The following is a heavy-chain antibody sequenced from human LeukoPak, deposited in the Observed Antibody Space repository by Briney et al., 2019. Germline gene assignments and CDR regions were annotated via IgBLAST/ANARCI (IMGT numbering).Heavy chain of an antibody. J-gene: IGHJ4*02. D-gene: IGHD4-17*01. CDR1: GFTFTTYW. CDR2: INSDGSRT. CDR3: ANVDYGDSNPSYYFDY. Sequence: GGSLRLSCATSGFTFTTYWMHWVRQAPGKGLVWVSRINSDGSRTDYADSVKGRFTVSRDNAKNTLYLQMNSLRAEDTAVYYCANVDYGDSNPSYYFDYWGQGTLVTVSS. V-gene: IGHV3-74*01.